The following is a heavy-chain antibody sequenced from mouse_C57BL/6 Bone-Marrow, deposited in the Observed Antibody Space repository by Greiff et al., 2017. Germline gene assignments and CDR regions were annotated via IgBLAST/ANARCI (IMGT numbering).Heavy chain of an antibody. CDR1: GFNIKDDY. J-gene: IGHJ2*01. CDR3: TPFTTVVAGDY. CDR2: IDPENGDT. V-gene: IGHV14-4*01. Sequence: EVQLQQSGAELVRPGASVKLSCTASGFNIKDDYMHWVKQRPEQGLEWIGWIDPENGDTAYASKFQGKATITADTSSNTAYLQLSSLTSEDTAVYYCTPFTTVVAGDYWGQGTTLTVSS. D-gene: IGHD1-1*01.